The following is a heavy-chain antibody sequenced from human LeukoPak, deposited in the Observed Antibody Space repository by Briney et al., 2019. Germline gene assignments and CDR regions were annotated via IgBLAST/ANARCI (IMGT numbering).Heavy chain of an antibody. CDR2: ISGSGGST. J-gene: IGHJ4*02. Sequence: GGSLRLSCAASGFTFSSYAMSWVRQAPGKGLEWVSAISGSGGSTYYADSVKGRFTISRDNSKNTLYLQMNSLRAEDTAVYYCAKGVLAYCSGGSSYVDYWGQGTLVTVSS. CDR3: AKGVLAYCSGGSSYVDY. D-gene: IGHD2-15*01. V-gene: IGHV3-23*01. CDR1: GFTFSSYA.